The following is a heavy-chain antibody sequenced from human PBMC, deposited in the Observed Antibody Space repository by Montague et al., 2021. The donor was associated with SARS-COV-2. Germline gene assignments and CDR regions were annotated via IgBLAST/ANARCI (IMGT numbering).Heavy chain of an antibody. D-gene: IGHD1-26*01. J-gene: IGHJ4*02. CDR2: IYYSGST. CDR3: ARKGGGRSDLAY. CDR1: GDSISTDTW. V-gene: IGHV4-4*02. Sequence: SETLSLTCVVSGDSISTDTWWSWVRLPPGKGLVWVGEIYYSGSTTYKPSLRSRVSMSVDKSWNQLSLRLTSVTAADTAIYYCARKGGGRSDLAYWGQGTLVTVSS.